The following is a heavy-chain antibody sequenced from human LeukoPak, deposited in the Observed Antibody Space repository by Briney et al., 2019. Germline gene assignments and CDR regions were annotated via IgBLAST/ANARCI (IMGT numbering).Heavy chain of an antibody. D-gene: IGHD3-9*01. CDR2: IYYSGST. CDR3: ARWGRYNNWFDP. V-gene: IGHV4-39*01. J-gene: IGHJ5*02. Sequence: SETLSLTCTVSGGSISSYYWGWIRQPPGKGLEWIGSIYYSGSTYYNPSLKSRVTISVDTSKNQFSLKLSSVTAADTAVYYCARWGRYNNWFDPWGQGTLVTVSS. CDR1: GGSISSYY.